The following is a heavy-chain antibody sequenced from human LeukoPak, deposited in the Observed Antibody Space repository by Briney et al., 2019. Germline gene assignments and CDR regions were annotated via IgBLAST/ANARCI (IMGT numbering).Heavy chain of an antibody. V-gene: IGHV1-2*02. CDR2: INPNIGGT. J-gene: IGHJ6*02. CDR1: LYTFTGYY. Sequence: ASVKVSCKASLYTFTGYYMHWVRQAPGRGLEWMGWINPNIGGTNYAQKLQGRVTMTRDTSISTAYMELSRLRSDDTAVYYCASTGDRLLLPTHPYYYYGMDVWGQGTTVTVSS. D-gene: IGHD2-15*01. CDR3: ASTGDRLLLPTHPYYYYGMDV.